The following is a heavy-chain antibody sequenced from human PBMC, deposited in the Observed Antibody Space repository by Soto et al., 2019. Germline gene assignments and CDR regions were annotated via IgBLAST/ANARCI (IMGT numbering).Heavy chain of an antibody. D-gene: IGHD3-10*01. J-gene: IGHJ6*02. CDR3: AARVGSSPLYYYGVDV. CDR2: IDPGDSHT. Sequence: ESLKISCKGSGYRFTTYWIGWVRPLPGKGLEWMGIIDPGDSHTRYSPSFQGQVTISVDKSISTAYLQWSSLKASDTAMYYCAARVGSSPLYYYGVDVWGQGTKVTVSS. V-gene: IGHV5-51*01. CDR1: GYRFTTYW.